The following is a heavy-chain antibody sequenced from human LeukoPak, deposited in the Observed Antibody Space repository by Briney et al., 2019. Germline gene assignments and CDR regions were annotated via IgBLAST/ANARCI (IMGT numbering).Heavy chain of an antibody. CDR3: ARDRGYHYYGSHPGAFDI. V-gene: IGHV1-46*01. J-gene: IGHJ3*02. CDR1: GYTFTSYY. D-gene: IGHD3-10*01. Sequence: ASVKVSCKASGYTFTSYYMHWVRQAPGQGLEWMGIINPSGGSTSYAQKFQGRVTMTRNTSISTAYMELSSLRSEDTAVYYCARDRGYHYYGSHPGAFDIWGQGTVVTVSS. CDR2: INPSGGST.